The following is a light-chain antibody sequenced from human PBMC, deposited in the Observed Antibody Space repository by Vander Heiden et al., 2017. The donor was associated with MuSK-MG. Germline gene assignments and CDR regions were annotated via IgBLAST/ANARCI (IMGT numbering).Light chain of an antibody. CDR1: QSVSSY. CDR2: DAS. V-gene: IGKV3-11*01. CDR3: QLRSDWRSTT. Sequence: EIVLTQSPATLSLSPGERVTLSCRASQSVSSYLAWYQQKPGQAPRLLIYDASNRATGIPARFSGSGSGTDFTLTISSLDPEDFAVYYCQLRSDWRSTTFGGGTKVEIK. J-gene: IGKJ4*01.